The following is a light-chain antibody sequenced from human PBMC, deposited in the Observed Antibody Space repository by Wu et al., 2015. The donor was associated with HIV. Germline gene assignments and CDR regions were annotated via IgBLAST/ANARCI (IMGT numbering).Light chain of an antibody. Sequence: EIVLTQSPGTLSLSPGERATLSCRASQSVSSSYLAWYQQKPGQAPRLLIYGASSRATGIPDGFSGSGSGTDFTLTISRLEPEDFAVYYCQQYGSSRRRETFGQGTKVEIK. J-gene: IGKJ1*01. CDR2: GAS. CDR1: QSVSSSY. CDR3: QQYGSSRRRET. V-gene: IGKV3-20*01.